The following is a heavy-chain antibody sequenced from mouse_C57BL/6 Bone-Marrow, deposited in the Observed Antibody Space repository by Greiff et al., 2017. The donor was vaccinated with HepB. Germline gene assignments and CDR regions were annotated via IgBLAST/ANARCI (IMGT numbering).Heavy chain of an antibody. CDR2: INPNNGGT. CDR1: GYTFTDYY. CDR3: ARSYPYYFDY. D-gene: IGHD1-1*01. J-gene: IGHJ2*01. Sequence: EVQLQQSGPELVKPGASVKISCKASGYTFTDYYMNWVKQSHGKSLEWIGDINPNNGGTSYNQKFKGKATLTVDKSSSTAYMELRSLTSEDSAVYYCARSYPYYFDYWGRGTTLTVSS. V-gene: IGHV1-26*01.